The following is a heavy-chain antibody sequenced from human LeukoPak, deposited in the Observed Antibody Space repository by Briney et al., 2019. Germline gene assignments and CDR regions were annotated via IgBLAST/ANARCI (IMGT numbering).Heavy chain of an antibody. Sequence: SLTLSLTCNVSGGSISSGNYYWSWIRQPAGKGLELIGRMYGSGSTVYNPSLKGRVTISADTSKSQFSLKLSSVTAADTAVYYCASGIVRAYSYYMDIWGKGTTVIVSS. CDR3: ASGIVRAYSYYMDI. J-gene: IGHJ6*03. CDR2: MYGSGST. CDR1: GGSISSGNYY. V-gene: IGHV4-61*02. D-gene: IGHD1-1*01.